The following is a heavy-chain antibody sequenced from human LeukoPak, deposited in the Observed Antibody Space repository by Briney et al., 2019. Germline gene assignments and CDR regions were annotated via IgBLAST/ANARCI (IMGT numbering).Heavy chain of an antibody. CDR1: GFTFSSYE. V-gene: IGHV3-48*03. D-gene: IGHD3-9*01. CDR2: ISSSGYTT. J-gene: IGHJ4*02. CDR3: ARTDWYHNDY. Sequence: GGSLRLSCAASGFTFSSYEMNWVRQAPGKGLEWVSYISSSGYTTSYADSVKGRFTISRDNAKNTLYLQMNSLRAEDTAVYYCARTDWYHNDYWGQGTPVTVSS.